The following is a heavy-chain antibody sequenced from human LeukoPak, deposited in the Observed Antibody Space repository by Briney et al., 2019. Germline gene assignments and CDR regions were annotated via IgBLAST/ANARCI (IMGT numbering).Heavy chain of an antibody. CDR1: GYTFTGYY. CDR2: INPNSGGT. V-gene: IGHV1-2*02. J-gene: IGHJ4*02. D-gene: IGHD2-2*01. Sequence: ASVKVSCKASGYTFTGYYMHWVRQAPGQGLEWMGWINPNSGGTNYAQKFQGRVTMTRDTSISTAYMELSRLGSDDTAVYYCAREYCSSTSCYAGGLVNYFDYWGQGTLVAVSS. CDR3: AREYCSSTSCYAGGLVNYFDY.